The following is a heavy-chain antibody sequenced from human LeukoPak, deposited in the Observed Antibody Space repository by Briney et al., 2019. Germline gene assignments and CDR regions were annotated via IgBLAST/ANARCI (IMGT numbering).Heavy chain of an antibody. Sequence: ASVKVSCKASGYTFTSYAMHWVRRAPGQRLEWMGWINAGNGNTKYSQKFQGRVTITRDTSASTAFMELSSLRSEDTAVYYCARDVSGYSSSWPDYWGQGTLVTVSS. CDR2: INAGNGNT. V-gene: IGHV1-3*01. CDR1: GYTFTSYA. CDR3: ARDVSGYSSSWPDY. J-gene: IGHJ4*02. D-gene: IGHD6-13*01.